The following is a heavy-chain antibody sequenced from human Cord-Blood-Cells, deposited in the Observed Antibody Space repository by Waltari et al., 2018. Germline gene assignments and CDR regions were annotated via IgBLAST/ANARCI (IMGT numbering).Heavy chain of an antibody. CDR2: INHSGST. CDR3: ARGQGVLSEYFDY. Sequence: QVQLQQWGAGLLKPSETLSLTCAVSGGSFSGYYWSWIRQPPGQGLEWIGEINHSGSTNYNPSLKSRVTISVDTSKNQFSLKLSSVTAADTAVYYCARGQGVLSEYFDYWGQGTLVTVSS. CDR1: GGSFSGYY. J-gene: IGHJ4*02. D-gene: IGHD3-16*01. V-gene: IGHV4-34*01.